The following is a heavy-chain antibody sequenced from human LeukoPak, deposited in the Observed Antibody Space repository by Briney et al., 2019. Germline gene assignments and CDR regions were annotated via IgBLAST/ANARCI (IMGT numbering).Heavy chain of an antibody. CDR3: ASSYSSSWYED. V-gene: IGHV4-4*07. D-gene: IGHD6-13*01. Sequence: PSETLSLTCTVSGGSISSYYWSWIRQPAGKGLGWIGRIYTSGSTNYNPSLKSRVTMSVDTSKNQFSLKLSSVTAADTAVYYCASSYSSSWYEDWGQGTLVTVSS. CDR2: IYTSGST. J-gene: IGHJ1*01. CDR1: GGSISSYY.